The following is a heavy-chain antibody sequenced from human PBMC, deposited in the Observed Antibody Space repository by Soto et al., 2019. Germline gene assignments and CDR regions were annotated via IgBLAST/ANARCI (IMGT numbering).Heavy chain of an antibody. CDR3: ARGDYYDSSGPFSDAFDT. CDR1: GFTFSTYW. D-gene: IGHD3-22*01. Sequence: GGSLRLSCAVSGFTFSTYWMSWVRQAPGKGLEWVGNIKPDGSQKWYVDSVKGRFTISRDNAKNSLYLQMNSLRAEDTAVYYCARGDYYDSSGPFSDAFDTWGQGTMVTVSS. V-gene: IGHV3-7*04. J-gene: IGHJ3*02. CDR2: IKPDGSQK.